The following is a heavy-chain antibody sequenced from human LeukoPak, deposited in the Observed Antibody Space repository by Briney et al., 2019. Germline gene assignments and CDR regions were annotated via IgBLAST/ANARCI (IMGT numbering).Heavy chain of an antibody. V-gene: IGHV3-30*02. Sequence: GGSLRLSCAASGFTFSSYGMHWVRQAPGKGLEWVAFIRYDGSNKYYADSVKGRFTISRDNSKNTLYLQMNSLRAEDTAVYYCAKLVVVAATLYAFDIWGQGTMVTVPS. D-gene: IGHD2-15*01. CDR1: GFTFSSYG. CDR3: AKLVVVAATLYAFDI. J-gene: IGHJ3*02. CDR2: IRYDGSNK.